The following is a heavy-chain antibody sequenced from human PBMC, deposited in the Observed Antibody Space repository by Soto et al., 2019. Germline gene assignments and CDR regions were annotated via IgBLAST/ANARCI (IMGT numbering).Heavy chain of an antibody. D-gene: IGHD3-16*01. CDR2: INPYNGNT. CDR1: GYTFTSYG. CDR3: ARDWFGIDY. J-gene: IGHJ4*02. V-gene: IGHV1-18*01. Sequence: QVQLVQFGAEVKKPGASVKVSCKASGYTFTSYGISWVRQAPGQGLEWMGWINPYNGNTNYAQKLPGRVTMTTDTSSLTAYMELRSLRSHDTAVYYCARDWFGIDYWGQGTLVTVSS.